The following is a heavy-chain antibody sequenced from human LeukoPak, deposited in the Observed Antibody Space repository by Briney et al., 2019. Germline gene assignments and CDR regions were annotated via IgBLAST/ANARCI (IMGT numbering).Heavy chain of an antibody. D-gene: IGHD3-10*01. CDR1: VFNLSSYA. Sequence: GGSLRLSCAASVFNLSSYAMSSVRQAPGKGLEWDSAFSCNGDSTYYADSVKGRSTISRDNTKSTLYLQMNCMRAEDTTVYYCAKDRGVRGVIDAFDIWGQGTMVTVSS. V-gene: IGHV3-23*01. J-gene: IGHJ3*02. CDR2: FSCNGDST. CDR3: AKDRGVRGVIDAFDI.